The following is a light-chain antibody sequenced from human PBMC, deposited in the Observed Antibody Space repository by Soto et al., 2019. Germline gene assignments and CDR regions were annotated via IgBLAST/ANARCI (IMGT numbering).Light chain of an antibody. V-gene: IGKV3-20*01. Sequence: PGERATLSCRASQSLITRYLAWYQQKPGQAPRLLIYGASSRATGIPDRFSGSGSGTDFTLTISRLEPEDFAVYSCQQYGTSATFGQGTRLEIK. CDR2: GAS. CDR1: QSLITRY. CDR3: QQYGTSAT. J-gene: IGKJ5*01.